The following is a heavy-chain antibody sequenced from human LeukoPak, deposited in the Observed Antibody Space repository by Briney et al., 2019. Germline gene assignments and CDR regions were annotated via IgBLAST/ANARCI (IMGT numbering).Heavy chain of an antibody. J-gene: IGHJ5*02. Sequence: KASETLSLTCTVSGASISSYYCNWIRQPAGKGLEWIGRICTSGSTKYNPSLKSRVTISADKSKNQFSLNLSSVTAADTAVYYCARDPISYDPLTGYELWGWFDPWGQGILVTVSS. CDR2: ICTSGST. CDR3: ARDPISYDPLTGYELWGWFDP. CDR1: GASISSYY. D-gene: IGHD3-9*01. V-gene: IGHV4-4*07.